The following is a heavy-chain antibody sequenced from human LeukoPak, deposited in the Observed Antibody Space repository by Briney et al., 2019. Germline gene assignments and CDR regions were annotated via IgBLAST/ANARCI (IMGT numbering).Heavy chain of an antibody. CDR1: GFTVSNTY. Sequence: GGSLRLSCAASGFTVSNTYMAWVCQPPGKGLEWVSVFYPSGTTHYADSVKGRFTVSRHDSNNAFYLQMNSLRVEDTAVYYCATVPRSSCCYTFDSWGQGTLVTVSS. CDR2: FYPSGTT. D-gene: IGHD2-2*02. J-gene: IGHJ4*02. CDR3: ATVPRSSCCYTFDS. V-gene: IGHV3-53*04.